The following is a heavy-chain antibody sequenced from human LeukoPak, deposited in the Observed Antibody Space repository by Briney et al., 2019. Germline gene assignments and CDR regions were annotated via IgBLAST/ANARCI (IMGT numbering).Heavy chain of an antibody. CDR2: IIGSCGST. CDR3: EKVRFLEWLSAPGYFDY. CDR1: GFPLNSYA. Sequence: GALGLYCAGPGFPLNSYAMSWVRQAPGKGLEWVSAIIGSCGSTYYADSVKGRFTISRDNSKSTLYLQMNSLRAGDTAVDYCEKVRFLEWLSAPGYFDYWGQGTLVTVSS. D-gene: IGHD3-3*01. V-gene: IGHV3-23*01. J-gene: IGHJ4*02.